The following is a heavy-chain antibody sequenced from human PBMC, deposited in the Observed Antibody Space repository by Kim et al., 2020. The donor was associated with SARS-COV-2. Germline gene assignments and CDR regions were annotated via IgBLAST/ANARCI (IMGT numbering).Heavy chain of an antibody. CDR3: ARISGITIFGVVITGPFDY. CDR2: IYYSGST. CDR1: GGSISSGNYY. Sequence: SETLSLTCTVSGGSISSGNYYWSWIRQHPGKGLEWIGYIYYSGSTYYNPSLKSRVTISVDTSKNQFSLKLSSVTAADTAVYYCARISGITIFGVVITGPFDYWGQGTLVT. D-gene: IGHD3-3*01. J-gene: IGHJ4*02. V-gene: IGHV4-31*03.